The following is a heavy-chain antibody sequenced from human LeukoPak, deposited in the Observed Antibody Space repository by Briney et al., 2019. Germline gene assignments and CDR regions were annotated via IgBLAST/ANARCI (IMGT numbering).Heavy chain of an antibody. CDR1: GFSFSGAW. CDR2: IKSKTHGETT. J-gene: IGHJ4*02. Sequence: TGGSLRLSCGASGFSFSGAWMSWVRQAPGKGLEWVARIKSKTHGETTDYAAPVKGRFTISRDDSKTTLFLQMDSLKTEDTAVSYCAIDDYFDTSGPSGADYFDYSGQGALVTVSS. V-gene: IGHV3-15*01. D-gene: IGHD3-22*01. CDR3: AIDDYFDTSGPSGADYFDY.